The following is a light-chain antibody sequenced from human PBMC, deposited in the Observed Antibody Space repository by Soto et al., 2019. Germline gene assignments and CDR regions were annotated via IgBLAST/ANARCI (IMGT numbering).Light chain of an antibody. Sequence: QSVLTQPPSVSEAPGQRVTISCTGSSSNIGAGYEAHWYQQVPGTAPKLLIYENNNRPSGVPDRFSGSKSGTSAPLAITGLQDEDEAEYYRQSYDSSLSGYVFGTGTKLTVL. J-gene: IGLJ1*01. CDR3: QSYDSSLSGYV. V-gene: IGLV1-40*01. CDR1: SSNIGAGYE. CDR2: ENN.